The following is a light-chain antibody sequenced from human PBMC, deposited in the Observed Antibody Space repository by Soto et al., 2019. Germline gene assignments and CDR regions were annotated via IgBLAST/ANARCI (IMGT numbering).Light chain of an antibody. CDR1: QSISQTY. Sequence: IVLTQSPGTLSLSPGERATLSCRASQSISQTYLAWYQQQPGQAPRLLIYGVSIRATGITDRFSGSGSGTDFTLTISRLEPEDFAVYYCQFYRGSPWTFGQGTKVEIK. CDR2: GVS. J-gene: IGKJ1*01. V-gene: IGKV3-20*01. CDR3: QFYRGSPWT.